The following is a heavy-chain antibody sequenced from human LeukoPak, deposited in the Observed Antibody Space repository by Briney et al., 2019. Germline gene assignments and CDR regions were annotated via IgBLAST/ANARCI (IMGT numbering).Heavy chain of an antibody. CDR1: GVSISSRNYY. J-gene: IGHJ4*02. Sequence: SETLSLTCTVSGVSISSRNYYWGWIRQPPGKGLEWIGSMYYSGNIYYNPSLKSRVTISVDTSKNQFSLNLTYVTAADTAVYYCARDQPSRDGYNGYFDYWGQGTLVTVSS. V-gene: IGHV4-39*07. D-gene: IGHD5-24*01. CDR3: ARDQPSRDGYNGYFDY. CDR2: MYYSGNI.